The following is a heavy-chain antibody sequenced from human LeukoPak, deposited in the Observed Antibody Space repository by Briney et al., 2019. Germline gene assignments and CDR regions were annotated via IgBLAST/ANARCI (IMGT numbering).Heavy chain of an antibody. CDR1: GFTFSSYA. CDR3: ARGYNSRAATTDCCPLDY. Sequence: PGGSLRLSCAASGFTFSSYAMTWVRQAPGKGLEWVSLIYSGGSTYYADSVKGRFTISRDNSRNTLYLQMNSLRAEDTAVYFCARGYNSRAATTDCCPLDYWGHGTLVTVSS. CDR2: IYSGGST. D-gene: IGHD1-26*01. J-gene: IGHJ4*01. V-gene: IGHV3-66*01.